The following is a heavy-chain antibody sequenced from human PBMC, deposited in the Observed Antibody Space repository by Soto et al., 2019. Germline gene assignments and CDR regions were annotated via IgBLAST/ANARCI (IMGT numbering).Heavy chain of an antibody. Sequence: GVSLRLSCAASGFTFSSYAMNWVRQAPGKGLEWVSASSGSGGSTSYVDSVKGRSTISTDNSKNTLYLQMNSLRAEDTAVYYCSNGLGGSYDAFDIWGQGTMVTVSS. V-gene: IGHV3-23*01. J-gene: IGHJ3*02. CDR1: GFTFSSYA. D-gene: IGHD1-26*01. CDR2: SSGSGGST. CDR3: SNGLGGSYDAFDI.